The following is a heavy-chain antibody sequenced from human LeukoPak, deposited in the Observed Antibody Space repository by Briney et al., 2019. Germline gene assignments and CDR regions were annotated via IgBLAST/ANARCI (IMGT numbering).Heavy chain of an antibody. CDR2: IRYDGSNK. CDR1: GFTFSSYG. V-gene: IGHV3-30*02. Sequence: GGSQRLSCAASGFTFSSYGMHWVRQAPGNGLEWVAFIRYDGSNKYYADSVKGRFTISRDNSKNTLYLQMNSLRAEDTAVYYCAKGRGYSYGLPFLYWGQGTLVTVSS. CDR3: AKGRGYSYGLPFLY. D-gene: IGHD5-18*01. J-gene: IGHJ4*02.